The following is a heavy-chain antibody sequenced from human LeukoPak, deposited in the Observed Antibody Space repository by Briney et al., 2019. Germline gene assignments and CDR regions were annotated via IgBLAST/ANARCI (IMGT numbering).Heavy chain of an antibody. CDR2: ILYDGSSD. CDR1: GFTFSKSN. J-gene: IGHJ4*02. Sequence: PGGSLRLSCSVSGFTFSKSNMHRVRQTPGKGLEWVAFILYDGSSDSYADSVKGRFTVSRDNTRNTLYLVLNSLKAEDTAIYYSAKDWKYSTEYWGQGTLVTVSS. D-gene: IGHD1-7*01. V-gene: IGHV3-30*02. CDR3: AKDWKYSTEY.